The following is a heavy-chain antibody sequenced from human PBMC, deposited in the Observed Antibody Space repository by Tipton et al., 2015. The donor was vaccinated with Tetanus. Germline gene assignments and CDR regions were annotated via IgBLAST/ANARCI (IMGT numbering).Heavy chain of an antibody. CDR1: GYTFTGYY. J-gene: IGHJ6*02. CDR2: IDPNSGAT. V-gene: IGHV1-2*02. CDR3: ARDRGDYIYYGMDV. D-gene: IGHD3-22*01. Sequence: QVQLVQSGAEMKKPGASVKVSCKASGYTFTGYYIYWVRQAPGQVLEWMGWIDPNSGATVYAQKFQGRVTMTRDTSISTAYMERRSLRSDDTAGYYCARDRGDYIYYGMDVWGPGTTVTVS.